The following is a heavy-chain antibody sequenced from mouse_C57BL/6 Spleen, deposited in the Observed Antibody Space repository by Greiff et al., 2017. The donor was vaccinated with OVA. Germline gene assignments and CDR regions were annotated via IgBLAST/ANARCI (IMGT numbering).Heavy chain of an antibody. CDR1: GYTFTSYW. V-gene: IGHV1-61*01. J-gene: IGHJ3*01. CDR2: IYPSDSET. CDR3: AMDGGFAY. Sequence: QVQLQQPGAELVKPGASVKVSCKASGYTFTSYWMDWVKQRPGQGLEWIGNIYPSDSETHYNQKFKDKATLTVDKSSSTAYMQLSSLTSEDSAVYYCAMDGGFAYWGQGTLVTVSA.